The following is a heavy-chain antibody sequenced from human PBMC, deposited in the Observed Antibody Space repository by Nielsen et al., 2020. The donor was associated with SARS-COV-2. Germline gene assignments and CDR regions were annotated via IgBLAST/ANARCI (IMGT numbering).Heavy chain of an antibody. Sequence: SETLSLTCTVSGGSISSYYWSWIRQPPGKGLEWIGYIYYSGSTNYNPSLKSRVTISVDTSKNQFSLKLSSVTAADTAVYYCARGGAAGYCSGGSCYGGFDPWGKGTLVTVSS. CDR1: GGSISSYY. V-gene: IGHV4-59*01. J-gene: IGHJ5*02. CDR3: ARGGAAGYCSGGSCYGGFDP. CDR2: IYYSGST. D-gene: IGHD2-15*01.